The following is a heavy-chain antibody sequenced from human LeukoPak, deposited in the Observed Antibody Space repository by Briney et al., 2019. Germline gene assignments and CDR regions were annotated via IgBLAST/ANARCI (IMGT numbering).Heavy chain of an antibody. Sequence: GGSLRLSCVASGLTVSSYSMNWVRQAPGKGLEWVSYISSSSSTIYYADSVKGRFTISRDNAKNPLDLQMNSLRDEDTAVYYCARARASGRSGFDYWGQGTLVTVTS. CDR3: ARARASGRSGFDY. V-gene: IGHV3-48*02. J-gene: IGHJ4*02. CDR2: ISSSSSTI. CDR1: GLTVSSYS. D-gene: IGHD2-15*01.